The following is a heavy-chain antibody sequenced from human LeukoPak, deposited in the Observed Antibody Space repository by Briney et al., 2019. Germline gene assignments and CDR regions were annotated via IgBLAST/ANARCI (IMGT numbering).Heavy chain of an antibody. D-gene: IGHD3-10*01. CDR2: IYYSGST. Sequence: PSETLSLTCTVSGGSISSYYWSWIRQPPGKGLEWIGYIYYSGSTNYNPSLKSQVTISVDTSKNQFSLKLSSVTAADTAVYYCARDGPYYYGSGSPSGMDVWGQGTTVTVSS. CDR1: GGSISSYY. J-gene: IGHJ6*02. V-gene: IGHV4-59*01. CDR3: ARDGPYYYGSGSPSGMDV.